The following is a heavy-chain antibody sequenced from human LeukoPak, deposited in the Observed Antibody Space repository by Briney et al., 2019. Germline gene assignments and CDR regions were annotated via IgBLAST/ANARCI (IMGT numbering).Heavy chain of an antibody. D-gene: IGHD3-22*01. V-gene: IGHV4-34*01. Sequence: SETLSLTCAVYGGSFSGYYWSWIRRPPGKGLEWIGEINHSGSTNYNPSLKSRVTISVDTSKNQFSLKLSSVTAADTAVYYCARESPHYYDSSGYNYFDYWGQGTLVTVSS. CDR2: INHSGST. J-gene: IGHJ4*02. CDR1: GGSFSGYY. CDR3: ARESPHYYDSSGYNYFDY.